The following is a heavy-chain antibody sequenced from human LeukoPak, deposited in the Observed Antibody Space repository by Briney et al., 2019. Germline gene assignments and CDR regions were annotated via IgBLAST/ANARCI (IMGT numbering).Heavy chain of an antibody. J-gene: IGHJ4*02. CDR3: ARYDYCDSYFDY. Sequence: PGGSLRLSCAASGFIVSTNYMSWVRQAPGKGLEWVSVMNSDGSTYYEDSVKGRFTISRDRSKNTLYLQMNSLRAEDTAVYYCARYDYCDSYFDYWGQGTLVTVSS. V-gene: IGHV3-53*01. CDR1: GFIVSTNY. CDR2: MNSDGST. D-gene: IGHD4-17*01.